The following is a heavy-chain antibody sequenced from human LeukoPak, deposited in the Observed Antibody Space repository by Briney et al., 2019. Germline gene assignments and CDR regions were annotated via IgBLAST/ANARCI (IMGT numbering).Heavy chain of an antibody. CDR3: ARGGHYDSSGYYGAPRD. V-gene: IGHV3-7*01. Sequence: PGGSLRLSCAASGFTFSRYWMSWVRQAPGKGLEWVANIKEDGSEKYYVDSVKGRFTISRDNSKNTLYLQMSSLRAEDTAVYYCARGGHYDSSGYYGAPRDWGQGTLVTVSS. J-gene: IGHJ4*02. CDR2: IKEDGSEK. D-gene: IGHD3-22*01. CDR1: GFTFSRYW.